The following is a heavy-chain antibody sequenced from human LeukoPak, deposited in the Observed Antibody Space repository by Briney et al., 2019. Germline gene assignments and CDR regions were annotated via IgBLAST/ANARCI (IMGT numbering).Heavy chain of an antibody. Sequence: PGGSLRLSCAASGFTFSSYWMHWVRQTPGKGLVWVSHIRNDGSSTRYADSVKGRFTISRDNAKNTLYLQMNSLRVEDPAVYFCARDPQRDSFDIWGQGTMVTVSS. CDR1: GFTFSSYW. CDR3: ARDPQRDSFDI. D-gene: IGHD1-1*01. CDR2: IRNDGSST. V-gene: IGHV3-74*01. J-gene: IGHJ3*02.